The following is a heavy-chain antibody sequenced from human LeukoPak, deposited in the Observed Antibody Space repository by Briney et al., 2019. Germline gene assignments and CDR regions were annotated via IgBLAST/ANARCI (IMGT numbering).Heavy chain of an antibody. CDR2: ISSSSSYI. CDR3: ARGAWGGYSGYDRSDARFIYMDV. D-gene: IGHD5-12*01. Sequence: PGGSLRLSCAASGFTFSSYSMNWVRQAPGKGLEWVSSISSSSSYIYYADSVKGRFTISRDNAKNSLYLQMNSLRAEDTAVYYCARGAWGGYSGYDRSDARFIYMDVWGKGTTVTVSS. V-gene: IGHV3-21*01. J-gene: IGHJ6*03. CDR1: GFTFSSYS.